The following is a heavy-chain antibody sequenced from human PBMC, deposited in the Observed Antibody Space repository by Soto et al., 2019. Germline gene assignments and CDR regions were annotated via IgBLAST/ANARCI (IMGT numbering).Heavy chain of an antibody. Sequence: SETLSLTCTVSGGSISSSSYYWGWIRQPPGKGLDWIGSIYYSGSTYYNPSFKSRVTISVDTSKNQFSLKLSSVTAADTAVYYCARHVRVFLAVDAFDIWGQGTMVTVSS. CDR1: GGSISSSSYY. J-gene: IGHJ3*02. CDR2: IYYSGST. CDR3: ARHVRVFLAVDAFDI. D-gene: IGHD2-8*01. V-gene: IGHV4-39*01.